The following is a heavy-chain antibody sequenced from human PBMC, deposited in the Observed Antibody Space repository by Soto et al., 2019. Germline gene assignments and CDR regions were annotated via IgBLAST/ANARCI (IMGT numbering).Heavy chain of an antibody. CDR1: GFSLSTSGMR. CDR3: ARSDIAAYDY. D-gene: IGHD6-6*01. V-gene: IGHV2-70*04. J-gene: IGHJ4*02. CDR2: IDWDDDK. Sequence: SGPTLVNPTQTLTLTCTFSGFSLSTSGMRVSWIRQPPGKALEWLARIDWDDDKFYSTSLKTRLTISKDTSKNQVVLTMTNMDPVDTATYYCARSDIAAYDYWGQGTLVTVSS.